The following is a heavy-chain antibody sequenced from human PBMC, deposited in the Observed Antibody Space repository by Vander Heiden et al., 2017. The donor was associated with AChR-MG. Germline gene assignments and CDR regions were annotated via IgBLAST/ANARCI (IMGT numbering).Heavy chain of an antibody. J-gene: IGHJ4*02. D-gene: IGHD3-3*01. Sequence: QVQLQQWGAGLLKPSETLSLTCAVYGGSFSGYYWSWIRQPPGKGLEWIGEINHSGSTNYNPSLKSRVTISVDTSKNQFSLKLSSVTAADTAVYYCARGPRITIFGVVIRVWDYWGQGTLVTVSS. V-gene: IGHV4-34*01. CDR2: INHSGST. CDR1: GGSFSGYY. CDR3: ARGPRITIFGVVIRVWDY.